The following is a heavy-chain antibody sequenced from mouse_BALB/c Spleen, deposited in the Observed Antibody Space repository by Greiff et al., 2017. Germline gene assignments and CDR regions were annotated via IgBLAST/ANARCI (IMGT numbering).Heavy chain of an antibody. CDR1: GYSITSDYA. V-gene: IGHV3-2*02. Sequence: EVKLMESGPGLVKPSQSLSLTCTVTGYSITSDYAWNWIRQFPGNKLEWMGYISYSGSTSYNPSLKSRISITRDTSKNQFFLQLNSVTTEETATYYCARWGYGNYCFDYWGQGTTLTVSS. D-gene: IGHD2-10*02. CDR2: ISYSGST. J-gene: IGHJ2*01. CDR3: ARWGYGNYCFDY.